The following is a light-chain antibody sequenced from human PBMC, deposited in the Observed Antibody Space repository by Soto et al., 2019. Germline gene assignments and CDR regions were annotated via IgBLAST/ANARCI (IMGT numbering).Light chain of an antibody. CDR2: DVS. CDR1: SSDIGDYKY. V-gene: IGLV2-14*03. J-gene: IGLJ3*02. CDR3: SSYTVPGAYWV. Sequence: QSALTQPASVSGSPGQSITISCTGTSSDIGDYKYVSWYQQHPGNPPKLIIYDVSDRPSGVSNRFSGSKSGNTASLTISGLQAEDEANYYCSSYTVPGAYWVFGGGTKLTVL.